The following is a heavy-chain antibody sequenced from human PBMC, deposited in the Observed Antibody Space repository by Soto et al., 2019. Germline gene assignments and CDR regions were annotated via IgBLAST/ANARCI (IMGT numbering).Heavy chain of an antibody. V-gene: IGHV1-18*01. CDR3: ARGRYGDY. Sequence: QVHLVQSGAEVKKPGASVKVSCKGSGYGFTTYGITWVRQAPGQGLEWMAWISAHNGNTNYAQKLQGRVTVTRDTFTSSAYMELSCLRSDDSAVYFYARGRYGDYWGQGALVTVSS. CDR1: GYGFTTYG. J-gene: IGHJ4*02. CDR2: ISAHNGNT. D-gene: IGHD1-1*01.